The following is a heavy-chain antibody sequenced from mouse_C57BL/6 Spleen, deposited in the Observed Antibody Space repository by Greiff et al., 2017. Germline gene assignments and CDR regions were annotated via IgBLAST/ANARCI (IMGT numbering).Heavy chain of an antibody. V-gene: IGHV5-6*01. D-gene: IGHD2-10*01. CDR1: GFTFSSYG. J-gene: IGHJ2*01. Sequence: EVMLVESGGDLVKPGGSLKISCAASGFTFSSYGMSWVRQTPDKRLEWVATISSGGSYTYYPDSVTGRFTISRDNAKNTLYLQMSSLKSEYTAMSYCARQAYPRDVYYFDYWGQGTTLTVSS. CDR3: ARQAYPRDVYYFDY. CDR2: ISSGGSYT.